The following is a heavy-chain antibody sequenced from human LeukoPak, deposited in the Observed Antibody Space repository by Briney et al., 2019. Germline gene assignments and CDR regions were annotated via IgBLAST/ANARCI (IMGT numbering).Heavy chain of an antibody. J-gene: IGHJ4*02. V-gene: IGHV3-30*07. Sequence: PGGSLRLSCAASGFTFSRYAMHWVRQAPGKGLEWVAVTSPDGNEKYYADSVKGRFTISRDNSKNTLYLQMNSLRAEDTAVYYCATRSFWGQGTLVTVSS. CDR2: TSPDGNEK. CDR1: GFTFSRYA. CDR3: ATRSF.